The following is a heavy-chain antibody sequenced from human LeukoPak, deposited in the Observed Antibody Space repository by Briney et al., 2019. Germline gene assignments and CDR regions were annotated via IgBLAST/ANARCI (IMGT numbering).Heavy chain of an antibody. V-gene: IGHV1-8*03. Sequence: ASVKVSCEASGYTFTSYDINWLRQATGQRLESMGWMNPNSGNTGYAQKFQGRVTITRNTSISTAYMELSSLRSEDTAVYYCARAPWALGYSYGSDYWDQGTPVTVSS. CDR2: MNPNSGNT. CDR3: ARAPWALGYSYGSDY. CDR1: GYTFTSYD. D-gene: IGHD5-18*01. J-gene: IGHJ4*02.